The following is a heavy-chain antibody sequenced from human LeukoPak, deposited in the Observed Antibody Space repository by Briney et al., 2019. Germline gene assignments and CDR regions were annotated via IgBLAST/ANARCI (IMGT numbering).Heavy chain of an antibody. J-gene: IGHJ4*02. Sequence: PGGSLRLSCAASGFTFSSYAMSWVRQAPGKGLEWVSAISGSGGSTYYADSVKGRFTISRDNSKNTLYLQMNSLRAEDTAVYYCAKGPGGGNGAPPKYYFDYWGQGTLVTVSS. CDR3: AKGPGGGNGAPPKYYFDY. CDR1: GFTFSSYA. V-gene: IGHV3-23*01. D-gene: IGHD3-16*01. CDR2: ISGSGGST.